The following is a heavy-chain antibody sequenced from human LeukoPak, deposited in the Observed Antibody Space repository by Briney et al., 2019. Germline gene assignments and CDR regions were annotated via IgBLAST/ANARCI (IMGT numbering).Heavy chain of an antibody. CDR3: ARGYGVTHYYYYYGMDV. J-gene: IGHJ6*02. CDR2: IYHSEST. Sequence: PSETLSLTCAVSGVSISSGGYSWNWIRQPPGKGLEWIGHIYHSESTYFNPSLNSRVTMSLDRSKNQFSLKLSSVTAADTAVYYCARGYGVTHYYYYYGMDVWGQGTTVTVSS. V-gene: IGHV4-30-2*01. CDR1: GVSISSGGYS. D-gene: IGHD4-17*01.